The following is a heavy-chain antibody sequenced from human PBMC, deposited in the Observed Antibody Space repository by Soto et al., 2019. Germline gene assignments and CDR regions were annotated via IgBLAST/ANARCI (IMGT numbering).Heavy chain of an antibody. CDR1: GGSFSGFY. D-gene: IGHD2-21*02. CDR2: INHSGTT. V-gene: IGHV4-34*01. J-gene: IGHJ6*02. CDR3: ARADRNLVTSYGMDV. Sequence: LSLTCAVSGGSFSGFYWTWIRQPPGEGLEWIGEINHSGTTNFNPSLRSRLTISLDSSKKHFSLKLTSMTAADAAVYYCARADRNLVTSYGMDVWGQGTTVTVSS.